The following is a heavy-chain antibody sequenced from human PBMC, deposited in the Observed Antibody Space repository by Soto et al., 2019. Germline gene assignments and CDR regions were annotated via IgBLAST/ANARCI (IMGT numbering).Heavy chain of an antibody. J-gene: IGHJ4*02. Sequence: SETLSLTCTFSGGSFSSISNHYCSWIRQPPGKGLEWIGYISYSGSTSYNPSLKSRLIISVDTSQNQVSLKLASVTAADTAVYYCAILGGDLWLQFDNLGQGTLVTVSS. D-gene: IGHD2-21*02. V-gene: IGHV4-59*04. CDR1: GGSFSSISNHY. CDR3: AILGGDLWLQFDN. CDR2: ISYSGST.